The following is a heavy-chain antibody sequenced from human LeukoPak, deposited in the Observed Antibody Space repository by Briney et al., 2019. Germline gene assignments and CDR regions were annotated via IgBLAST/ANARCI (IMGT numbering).Heavy chain of an antibody. D-gene: IGHD4-17*01. Sequence: SETLSLTCTVSGGSISSYYWSWIGQPAGKGLEWIGRIYTSGSTNYNPSLKSRVTMSVDTSKNQFSLKLSSVTAADTAVYYCARGGSYGDYEGHDYWGQGTLVTVSS. V-gene: IGHV4-4*07. CDR3: ARGGSYGDYEGHDY. J-gene: IGHJ4*02. CDR1: GGSISSYY. CDR2: IYTSGST.